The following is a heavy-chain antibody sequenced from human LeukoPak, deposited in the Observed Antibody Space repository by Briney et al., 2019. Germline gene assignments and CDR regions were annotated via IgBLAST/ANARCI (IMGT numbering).Heavy chain of an antibody. Sequence: GGSLRLSCAASGFTFSTHAMHWVRQGPHTGLEWVSVISSDGSNYFYPDSVYGRFTISRDNFKNTLDLQMNSLRGEATAVYYCAGDSRTATGTFDYGGQGILVTVS. D-gene: IGHD1-26*01. V-gene: IGHV3-30*04. CDR1: GFTFSTHA. CDR2: ISSDGSNY. CDR3: AGDSRTATGTFDY. J-gene: IGHJ4*02.